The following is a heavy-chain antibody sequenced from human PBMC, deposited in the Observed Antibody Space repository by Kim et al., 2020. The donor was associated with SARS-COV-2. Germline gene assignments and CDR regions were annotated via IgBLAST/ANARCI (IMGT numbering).Heavy chain of an antibody. CDR3: AKGNYYDSSGYFADYYYYGMDV. CDR2: IYYSGST. Sequence: SETLSLTCTVSGGSISSYYWSWIRQPPGKGLEWIGYIYYSGSTNYNPSLKSRVTISVDTSKNQFSLKLSSVTAADTAVYYCAKGNYYDSSGYFADYYYYGMDVWGQGTTVTVSS. CDR1: GGSISSYY. V-gene: IGHV4-59*01. J-gene: IGHJ6*02. D-gene: IGHD3-22*01.